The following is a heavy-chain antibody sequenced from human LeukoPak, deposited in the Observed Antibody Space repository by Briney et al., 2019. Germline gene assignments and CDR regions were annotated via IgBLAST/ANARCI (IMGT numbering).Heavy chain of an antibody. J-gene: IGHJ4*02. CDR1: GFTFSDYS. Sequence: PGGSLRLSCAASGFTFSDYSMNWVRQAPGKGLEWVASVNTVSSYIYYADSMRGRFTISRDNAKNSLFLQMNSLRAEDTAVYYCARRVGASYYFDYWGQGTLVTVSS. D-gene: IGHD1-26*01. CDR3: ARRVGASYYFDY. CDR2: VNTVSSYI. V-gene: IGHV3-21*01.